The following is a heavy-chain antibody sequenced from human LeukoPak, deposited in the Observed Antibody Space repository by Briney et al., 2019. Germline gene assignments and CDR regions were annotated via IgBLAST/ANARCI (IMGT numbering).Heavy chain of an antibody. CDR1: GYTFTGSY. CDR3: ARPMVRGVKYYFDY. Sequence: VASVKVSCKASGYTFTGSYIHWVRQAPGQGLEWMGGIIPIFGTANYAQKFQGRVTITADESTSTAYMELSSLRSEDTAVYYCARPMVRGVKYYFDYWGQGTLVTVSS. J-gene: IGHJ4*02. D-gene: IGHD3-10*01. CDR2: IIPIFGTA. V-gene: IGHV1-69*13.